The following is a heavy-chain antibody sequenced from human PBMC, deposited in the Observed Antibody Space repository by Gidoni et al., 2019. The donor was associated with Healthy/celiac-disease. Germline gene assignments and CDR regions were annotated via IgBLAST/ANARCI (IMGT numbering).Heavy chain of an antibody. D-gene: IGHD2-15*01. V-gene: IGHV5-10-1*01. CDR2: IDPSDSYT. CDR1: GYSFTSYW. J-gene: IGHJ4*02. CDR3: ARQRYCSGGSCYHRDDY. Sequence: VPLVQSGAEVLTRGDTLTVSCKGSGYSFTSYWLSWVRQLPGKGRECMGRIDPSDSYTNYSPSFQGHVTIAADKTISTDYLQWSSLKASDTAMDYCARQRYCSGGSCYHRDDYWGQGTLVTVSS.